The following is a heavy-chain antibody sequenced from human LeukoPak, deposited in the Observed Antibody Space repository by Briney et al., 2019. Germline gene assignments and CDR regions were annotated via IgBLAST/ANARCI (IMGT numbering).Heavy chain of an antibody. Sequence: ASVKVSCKASGYTFTSYGITWVRQAPGQGLEWMGWISAYNDNTNYAQKLQGRVTMTTDTSTSTAYMELRSLRSDDTAVYYCARVARGPGSWYFDLWGRGTLVTVSS. CDR3: ARVARGPGSWYFDL. V-gene: IGHV1-18*01. CDR1: GYTFTSYG. D-gene: IGHD3-10*01. CDR2: ISAYNDNT. J-gene: IGHJ2*01.